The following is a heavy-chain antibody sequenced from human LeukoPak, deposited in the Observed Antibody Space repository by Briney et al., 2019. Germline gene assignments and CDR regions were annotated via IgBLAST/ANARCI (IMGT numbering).Heavy chain of an antibody. J-gene: IGHJ4*02. CDR3: ARDRMGAILYFDS. V-gene: IGHV1-18*01. CDR2: ISAYNGNT. Sequence: ASVKVSCKASGYTFTSYGISWVRQAPGQGLEWMGWISAYNGNTNYAQKFQGRVTMTTNTSTSTAYMELRSLRSDDTAVYYCARDRMGAILYFDSWGQGTLVTVSS. CDR1: GYTFTSYG. D-gene: IGHD1-26*01.